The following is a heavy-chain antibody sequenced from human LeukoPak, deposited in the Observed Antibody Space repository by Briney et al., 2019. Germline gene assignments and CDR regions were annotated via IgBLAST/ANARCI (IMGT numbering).Heavy chain of an antibody. Sequence: PGGSLRLSCAASGFTFSDYYMSWIRQAPGKGLEWVSYISSSGSNIYYADSVKGRFTISRDNAKNSLYLQMNSLRAEDTAVYYCARDDSWTGTTANFDYWGQGTLVTVSS. J-gene: IGHJ4*02. D-gene: IGHD3/OR15-3a*01. CDR2: ISSSGSNI. CDR3: ARDDSWTGTTANFDY. CDR1: GFTFSDYY. V-gene: IGHV3-11*01.